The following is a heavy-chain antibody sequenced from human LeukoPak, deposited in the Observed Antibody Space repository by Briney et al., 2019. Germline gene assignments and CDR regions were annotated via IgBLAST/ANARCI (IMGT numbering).Heavy chain of an antibody. D-gene: IGHD3-3*01. CDR3: ARSDTGLEWSRNWFDP. CDR2: IKQDGSEK. V-gene: IGHV3-7*01. CDR1: GFTFSSYW. J-gene: IGHJ5*02. Sequence: GGSLRLSCAASGFTFSSYWMSWVRQAPGKGLEWVANIKQDGSEKYYVDSVKGRFTISRDNAKNSLYLQMNSLRAEDTAVYYCARSDTGLEWSRNWFDPWGQGTLVTVSS.